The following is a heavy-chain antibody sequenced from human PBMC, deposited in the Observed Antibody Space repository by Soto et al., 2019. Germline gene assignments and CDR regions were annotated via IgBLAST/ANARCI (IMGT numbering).Heavy chain of an antibody. V-gene: IGHV3-30*18. CDR2: ISYDGSNK. J-gene: IGHJ4*02. D-gene: IGHD6-13*01. Sequence: HVQLVESGGGVVQPGRSLRLSCAASGFTFSFYGVYWVRQAPGKGLEWVSVISYDGSNKYYADSVKGRFTISRDNSKNTLYLQMNSLRAEDTAVYYCAKALIAAAGTGSYFDYWGQGTLVTVSS. CDR3: AKALIAAAGTGSYFDY. CDR1: GFTFSFYG.